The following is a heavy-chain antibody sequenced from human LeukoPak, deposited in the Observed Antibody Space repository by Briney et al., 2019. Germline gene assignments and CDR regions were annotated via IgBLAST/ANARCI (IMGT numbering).Heavy chain of an antibody. CDR2: ISSRSSTI. Sequence: GGSLRLSCAASGFTFSSYSMNWVRQAPGKGREWVSYISSRSSTIFYAVSVKGRFTIPRDNAKNSLYLQMNSLRAEDTAVYYCARGRSIATLDYWGQGTLVTVAS. J-gene: IGHJ4*02. CDR1: GFTFSSYS. D-gene: IGHD6-6*01. V-gene: IGHV3-48*01. CDR3: ARGRSIATLDY.